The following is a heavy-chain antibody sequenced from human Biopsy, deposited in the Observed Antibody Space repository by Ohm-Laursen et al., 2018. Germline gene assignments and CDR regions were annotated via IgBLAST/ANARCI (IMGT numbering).Heavy chain of an antibody. CDR3: ARGRRTSGWPYFDN. D-gene: IGHD6-19*01. CDR2: IYSGGNT. V-gene: IGHV4-61*01. CDR1: GDSLTSDPEN. Sequence: GTLSLTCIVSGDSLTSDPENWSWIRQSPGQGLEYIGFIYSGGNTNYNPSLKNRVTMSVDTSKNQFYLKLYSVTAADTAVYYCARGRRTSGWPYFDNWGQGALVIVSP. J-gene: IGHJ4*02.